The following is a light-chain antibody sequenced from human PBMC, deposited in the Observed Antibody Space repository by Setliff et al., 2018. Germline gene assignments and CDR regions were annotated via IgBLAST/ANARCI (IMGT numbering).Light chain of an antibody. J-gene: IGLJ1*01. V-gene: IGLV2-8*01. Sequence: QSVLTQPPSASGSPGQSVTISCTGTSSDVGGYNNVSWYQQHPGKAPKLMIYEVSKRPSGVPDRFSGSKSGNTASLTVSGLQAEDEADYYCSSYAGSLYVFGTGTKVTVL. CDR1: SSDVGGYNN. CDR2: EVS. CDR3: SSYAGSLYV.